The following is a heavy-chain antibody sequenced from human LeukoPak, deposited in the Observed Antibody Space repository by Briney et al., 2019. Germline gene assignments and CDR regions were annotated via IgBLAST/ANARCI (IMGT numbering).Heavy chain of an antibody. J-gene: IGHJ4*02. CDR1: GFTFSDYG. D-gene: IGHD1-14*01. CDR3: VKDNPLDY. V-gene: IGHV3-30*02. CDR2: IRYDGNNK. Sequence: GGSLRLSCGASGFTFSDYGMLWVRQAPGKGLEWVSFIRYDGNNKLYADSVKGRFTISRDNSKNTLYLHINSLRAEDTALYYCVKDNPLDYWGQGTLVIVSS.